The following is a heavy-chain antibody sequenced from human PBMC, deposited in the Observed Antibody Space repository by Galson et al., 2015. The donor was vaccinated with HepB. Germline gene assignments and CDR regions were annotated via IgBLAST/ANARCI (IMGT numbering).Heavy chain of an antibody. Sequence: SLRLPCAASGFTSSSYWMSWARHAPGKGLEWVANIKQDGSEKYYVDSVKGRFTISRDNAKNSLYLQMNSLRAEDTAVYYCARPGYSGWYRYYYYYYVMDVWGQGTTVTVSS. J-gene: IGHJ6*02. D-gene: IGHD6-19*01. V-gene: IGHV3-7*03. CDR3: ARPGYSGWYRYYYYYYVMDV. CDR2: IKQDGSEK. CDR1: GFTSSSYW.